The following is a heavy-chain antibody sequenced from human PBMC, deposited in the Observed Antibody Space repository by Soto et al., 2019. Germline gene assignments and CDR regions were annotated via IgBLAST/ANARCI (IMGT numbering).Heavy chain of an antibody. V-gene: IGHV4-61*01. CDR2: ISHSGRT. J-gene: IGHJ5*02. D-gene: IGHD2-15*01. CDR3: AARLLFRPIDR. CDR1: GGSVRSNHYY. Sequence: QVHLQESGPGLVKPSETLSLTCTVSGGSVRSNHYYWIWIRQPPGKGLQCIGHISHSGRTTYNPSLESRVTISLDTSKNQFSLELTSLTAADTAVYYCAARLLFRPIDRWGQGTMVTVSS.